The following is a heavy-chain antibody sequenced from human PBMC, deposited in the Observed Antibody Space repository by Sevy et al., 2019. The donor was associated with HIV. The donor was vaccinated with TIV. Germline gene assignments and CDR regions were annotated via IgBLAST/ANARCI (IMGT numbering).Heavy chain of an antibody. CDR3: AGEGCSKGHDY. CDR1: GFRFSIYA. J-gene: IGHJ4*02. CDR2: FCMGSDRI. V-gene: IGHV3-23*01. Sequence: GGSLRLSCTTSGFRFSIYAMTWVRQAPGKGLEWVSSFCMGSDRIYYADSVRGRFTISRDDSKNTLYLEMNNLRAEDTAKYYCAGEGCSKGHDYWGQGTLVTVSS. D-gene: IGHD2-2*01.